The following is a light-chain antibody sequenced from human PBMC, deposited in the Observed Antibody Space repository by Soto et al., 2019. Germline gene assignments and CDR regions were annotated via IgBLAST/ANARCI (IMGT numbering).Light chain of an antibody. J-gene: IGLJ1*01. CDR2: DVT. V-gene: IGLV2-11*01. Sequence: QCVLTQPRSVSGSPGQSVTISCTGTSSDVGGYNYVSWYQLHPGKAPKLMIYDVTKRPSGVPDRFSGSKSGNTASLTISGLQAEDEADYYCGSFAGSSNVFGTGTKVTV. CDR1: SSDVGGYNY. CDR3: GSFAGSSNV.